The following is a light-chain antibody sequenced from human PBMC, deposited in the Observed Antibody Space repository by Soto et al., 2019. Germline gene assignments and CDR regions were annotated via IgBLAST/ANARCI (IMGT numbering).Light chain of an antibody. CDR2: EVS. V-gene: IGLV2-8*01. CDR1: SSDVGGYNY. J-gene: IGLJ1*01. CDR3: SSYAGSNNFV. Sequence: SVVTQPPSASGSPGQSVTTSCTGTSSDVGGYNYVSWYQQHPGKAPKLMIYEVSKRPSGVPDRFSGSKSGNTASLTVSGLQAEDEADYYCSSYAGSNNFVFGTGTKVTVL.